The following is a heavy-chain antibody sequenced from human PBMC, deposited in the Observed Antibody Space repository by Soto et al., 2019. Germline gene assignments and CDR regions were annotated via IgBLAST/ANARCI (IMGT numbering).Heavy chain of an antibody. Sequence: SETLSLTCAVSGYSISSGYYWGWIRQPPGKGLEWIGSIYHSGSTYYNPSLKSRVTISVDTSKNQFSLKLSSVTAADTAVYYCATQRGSLLWFGEFNWFDPWGQGTLVTVSS. D-gene: IGHD3-10*01. CDR1: GYSISSGYY. CDR2: IYHSGST. CDR3: ATQRGSLLWFGEFNWFDP. V-gene: IGHV4-38-2*01. J-gene: IGHJ5*02.